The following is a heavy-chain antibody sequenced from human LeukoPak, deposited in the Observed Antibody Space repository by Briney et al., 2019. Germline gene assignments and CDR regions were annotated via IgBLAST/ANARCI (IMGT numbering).Heavy chain of an antibody. V-gene: IGHV1-69*04. CDR1: GGTFSSYA. D-gene: IGHD3-3*01. J-gene: IGHJ5*02. CDR3: ARGSYDFWSGSKGFDP. Sequence: HGASVKVSCKASGGTFSSYAISWVRQAPGQGLEWMGRIIPILGIANYAQKFQGRVTITADKSTSTAYMELSSLRSEDTAVYYCARGSYDFWSGSKGFDPWGQGTLVTVSS. CDR2: IIPILGIA.